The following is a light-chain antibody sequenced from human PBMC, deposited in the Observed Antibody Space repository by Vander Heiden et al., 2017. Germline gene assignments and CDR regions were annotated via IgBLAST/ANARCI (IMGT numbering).Light chain of an antibody. CDR3: SSYTSSSTLV. Sequence: QSALTQPASVSGSPGQSITISCTGPRSDVGGSPYVSWSQQHPGKAHKIMIYEVSKRPAGVSNRFAGSKCGNTASLTISGLQAEDEADYYCSSYTSSSTLVFGTGTKVTVL. CDR1: RSDVGGSPY. V-gene: IGLV2-14*01. CDR2: EVS. J-gene: IGLJ1*01.